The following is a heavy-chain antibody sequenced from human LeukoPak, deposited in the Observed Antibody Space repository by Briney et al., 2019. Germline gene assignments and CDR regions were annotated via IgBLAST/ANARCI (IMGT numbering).Heavy chain of an antibody. CDR3: ARRADLTSTDY. CDR1: GHSFTSYW. Sequence: GESLKISCKGSGHSFTSYWIAWVRQMPGKGLEWMGIIYPSDSDTRYNPSFQGQVTISVDKSISTAYLRWSSLKASDTAMYYCARRADLTSTDYWGQGTLVTVSS. CDR2: IYPSDSDT. J-gene: IGHJ4*02. V-gene: IGHV5-51*01. D-gene: IGHD3-9*01.